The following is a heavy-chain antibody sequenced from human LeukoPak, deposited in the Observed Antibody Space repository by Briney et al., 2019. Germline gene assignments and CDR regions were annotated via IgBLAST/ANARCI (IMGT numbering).Heavy chain of an antibody. CDR3: ARHYDILTGYSAYAFDI. D-gene: IGHD3-9*01. CDR2: IYYSGTT. J-gene: IGHJ3*02. V-gene: IGHV4-59*08. CDR1: GGSISSYC. Sequence: SETLSLTCTVSGGSISSYCWSWIRQPPGEGLEWIGYIYYSGTTNYNPSLKSRVTISVDTSKNQFSLKLSSVTAADTAVYYCARHYDILTGYSAYAFDIWGQGTMVTVSS.